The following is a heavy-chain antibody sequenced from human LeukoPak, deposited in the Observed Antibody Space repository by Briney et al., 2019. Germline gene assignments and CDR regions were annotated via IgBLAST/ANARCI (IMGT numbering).Heavy chain of an antibody. V-gene: IGHV3-30*02. CDR1: GFTFRSYA. Sequence: GGSLRLSCVASGFTFRSYAMHWVRQAPGKGLEWVAFIRYDGSNKEYAVSVKGRFTVSRDNSKNTMYVQMNGLRPEDTAIYYSVSDEGATSPDYWGQGTLVTVSS. CDR3: VSDEGATSPDY. D-gene: IGHD4/OR15-4a*01. J-gene: IGHJ4*02. CDR2: IRYDGSNK.